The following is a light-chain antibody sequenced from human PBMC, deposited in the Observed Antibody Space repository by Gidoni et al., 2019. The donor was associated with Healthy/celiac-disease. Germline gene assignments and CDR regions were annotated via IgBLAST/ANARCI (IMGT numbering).Light chain of an antibody. CDR1: QSISSY. J-gene: IGKJ5*01. CDR3: QQSYSTPPT. CDR2: AAS. V-gene: IGKV1-39*01. Sequence: DIQMTQSPSSLSASVGDRVTITRRASQSISSYLNWYQQKPGKAPKLLIYAASSLQSGVPSRFSGSGSGTDFTLTISSLQPEDFATYDCQQSYSTPPTFGQGTRLEIK.